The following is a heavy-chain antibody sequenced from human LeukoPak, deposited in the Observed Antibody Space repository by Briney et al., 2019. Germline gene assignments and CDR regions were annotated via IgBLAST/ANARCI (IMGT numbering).Heavy chain of an antibody. CDR2: INTDSSDI. D-gene: IGHD2-2*01. Sequence: ASGSLRRYGAGSGFTFSGYGMNWVRQGQGHGREGGSYINTDSSDIHYADYVKGRLTISRDTARNTLYLQLSSLRAEDSAVYYCARDTFQPGLIDSWGQGTLVTFSS. J-gene: IGHJ4*02. CDR3: ARDTFQPGLIDS. V-gene: IGHV3-21*05. CDR1: GFTFSGYG.